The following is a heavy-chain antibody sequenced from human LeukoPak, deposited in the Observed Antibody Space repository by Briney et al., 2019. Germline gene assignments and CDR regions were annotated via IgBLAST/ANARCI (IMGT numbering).Heavy chain of an antibody. CDR3: ASRLSDYYGMDV. D-gene: IGHD2-21*02. CDR1: GFTFSNAW. CDR2: ISSSGSTI. Sequence: GGSLRLSCAASGFTFSNAWMSWVRQAPGKGLEWVSYISSSGSTIYYADSVKGRFTISRDNAKNSLYLQMNSLRAEDTAVYYCASRLSDYYGMDVWGQGTTVTVSS. V-gene: IGHV3-11*01. J-gene: IGHJ6*02.